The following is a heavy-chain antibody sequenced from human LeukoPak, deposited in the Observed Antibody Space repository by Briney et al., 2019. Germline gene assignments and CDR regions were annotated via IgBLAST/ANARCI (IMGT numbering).Heavy chain of an antibody. CDR3: AREVWGPEY. Sequence: GGSLRLSCAASGFTFSRFWMRWVRQAPGKGLEWVANIKEDGNEKYYMDSVKGRFTISRDNTKNSVYLQMSSLRAEDTAVYYCAREVWGPEYWGQGTLVTVSS. CDR2: IKEDGNEK. J-gene: IGHJ4*02. D-gene: IGHD1-14*01. CDR1: GFTFSRFW. V-gene: IGHV3-7*01.